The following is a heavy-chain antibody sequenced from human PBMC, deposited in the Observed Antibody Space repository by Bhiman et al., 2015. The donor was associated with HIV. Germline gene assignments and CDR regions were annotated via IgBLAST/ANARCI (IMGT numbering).Heavy chain of an antibody. V-gene: IGHV3-66*01. Sequence: VQLVESGGGFVQPGRSLRLSCAASGFTFDEHAMHWVRQVPGKGLEWVSVIYSGGNTYYADSVKGRFTISRDSSRNTLYLQIDNLRAEDTAVYYCARSKLQFLAPGAFDVWGQGTMVTVSS. CDR1: GFTFDEHA. D-gene: IGHD5-24*01. J-gene: IGHJ3*01. CDR2: IYSGGNT. CDR3: ARSKLQFLAPGAFDV.